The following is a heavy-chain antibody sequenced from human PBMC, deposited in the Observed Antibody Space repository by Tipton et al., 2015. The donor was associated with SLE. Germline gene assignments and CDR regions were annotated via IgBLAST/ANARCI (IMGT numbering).Heavy chain of an antibody. V-gene: IGHV4-30-2*06. CDR1: GISISSAGYS. CDR3: ATQGYYDSSFDY. CDR2: MYNTGST. D-gene: IGHD3-16*01. Sequence: TLSLTCTVSGISISSAGYSWSWIRQSPGKGLEWIGYMYNTGSTSYNPSLRSRVTISVDRSKNQFSLKMSSVNAADTAVYYCATQGYYDSSFDYWGQGTLVTVSS. J-gene: IGHJ4*02.